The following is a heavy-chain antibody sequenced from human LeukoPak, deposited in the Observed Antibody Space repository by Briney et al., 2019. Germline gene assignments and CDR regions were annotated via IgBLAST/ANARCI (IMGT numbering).Heavy chain of an antibody. CDR2: ISGSGGST. Sequence: GGSPRLSCAASGFTFSSYAMSWVRQAPGKGLEWVSAISGSGGSTYYADSVKDRFTISRDNSKNTVYLQMHSLRADDTAVYYCAKGSYYYDTSGYFDSWGHGALVTVSS. V-gene: IGHV3-23*01. D-gene: IGHD3-22*01. CDR1: GFTFSSYA. J-gene: IGHJ4*01. CDR3: AKGSYYYDTSGYFDS.